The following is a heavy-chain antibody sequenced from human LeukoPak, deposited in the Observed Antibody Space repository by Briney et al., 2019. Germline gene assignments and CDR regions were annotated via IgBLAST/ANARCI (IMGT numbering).Heavy chain of an antibody. V-gene: IGHV4-39*01. CDR2: IYYSGST. Sequence: SETLSLTCTVSGGSISSSSYYWGWIRQPPGKGLEWIGSIYYSGSTYYNPSLKSRVTISVDTSKNQFSLKLSSVTAADTAVYYCARRPPYYYDSSGTWYFDLWGRGTLVTVSS. J-gene: IGHJ2*01. D-gene: IGHD3-22*01. CDR3: ARRPPYYYDSSGTWYFDL. CDR1: GGSISSSSYY.